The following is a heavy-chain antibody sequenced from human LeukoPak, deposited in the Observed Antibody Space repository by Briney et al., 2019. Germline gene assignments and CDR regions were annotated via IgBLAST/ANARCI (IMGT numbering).Heavy chain of an antibody. J-gene: IGHJ4*02. CDR3: AKGGLAYYDFWSGYLDY. CDR1: GYTFTGYY. Sequence: ASVKVSCKASGYTFTGYYMHWVRQAPGQGLEWMGWINPNSGGTNYAQKFQGRVTMTRDTSISTAYMELSRLRSDDTAVYYCAKGGLAYYDFWSGYLDYWGQGTLVTVSS. CDR2: INPNSGGT. D-gene: IGHD3-3*01. V-gene: IGHV1-2*02.